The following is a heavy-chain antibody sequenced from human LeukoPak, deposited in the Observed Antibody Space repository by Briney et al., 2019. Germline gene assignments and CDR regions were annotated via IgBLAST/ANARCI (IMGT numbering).Heavy chain of an antibody. J-gene: IGHJ5*02. V-gene: IGHV3-23*01. CDR3: AKGKATGAVDWFDP. Sequence: GGSLRLSCAASGFTFSNFCMMWVRQAPGKGREWVSSITGGGVQYYVDSVKGRFTVSRDNSKNTLYLQINSLTAEDTAFYYCAKGKATGAVDWFDPWGQGTLVTVSS. CDR1: GFTFSNFC. D-gene: IGHD2-8*02. CDR2: ITGGGVQ.